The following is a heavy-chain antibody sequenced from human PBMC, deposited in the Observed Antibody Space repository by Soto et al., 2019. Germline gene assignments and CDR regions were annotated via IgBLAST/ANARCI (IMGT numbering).Heavy chain of an antibody. CDR3: AAGWIQLGTYYYYGMDV. J-gene: IGHJ6*02. D-gene: IGHD5-18*01. CDR2: IVVGSGNT. CDR1: GFTFTSSA. Sequence: SVKVSCKASGFTFTSSAVQWVRQARGQRLEWIGWIVVGSGNTNYAQKFQERVTITRDMSTSTAYMELSSLRSEDTAVYYCAAGWIQLGTYYYYGMDVWGQGTTVTVSS. V-gene: IGHV1-58*01.